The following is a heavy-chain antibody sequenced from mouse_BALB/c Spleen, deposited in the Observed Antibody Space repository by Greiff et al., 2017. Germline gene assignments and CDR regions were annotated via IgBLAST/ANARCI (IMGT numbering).Heavy chain of an antibody. CDR2: IWAGGST. V-gene: IGHV2-9*02. J-gene: IGHJ4*01. CDR1: GFSLTSYG. Sequence: VQLQQSGPGLVAPSQSLSITCTVSGFSLTSYGVHWVRQPPGKGLEWLGVIWAGGSTNYNSALMSRLSISKDNSKSQVFLKMNSLQTDDTAMYYCARAPHYDYDDDSGAMDYWGQGTSVTVSS. D-gene: IGHD2-4*01. CDR3: ARAPHYDYDDDSGAMDY.